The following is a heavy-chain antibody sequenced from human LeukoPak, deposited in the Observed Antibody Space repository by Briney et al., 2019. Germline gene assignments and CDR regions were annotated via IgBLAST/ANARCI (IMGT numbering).Heavy chain of an antibody. CDR1: GASISSGDYS. CDR3: AGDFGSGSYRFDY. D-gene: IGHD3-10*01. V-gene: IGHV4-30-2*01. CDR2: IYHSGST. Sequence: SETLSLTCAVSGASISSGDYSRSWIRHPPGKGLEWIGYIYHSGSTTYNPSLKSRITISLDRSNNQFSLKLNSVTAADTAVYYCAGDFGSGSYRFDYWGQGILVTVSS. J-gene: IGHJ4*01.